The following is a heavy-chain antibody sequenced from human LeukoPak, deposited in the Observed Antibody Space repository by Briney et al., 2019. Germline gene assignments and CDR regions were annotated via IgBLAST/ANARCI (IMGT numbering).Heavy chain of an antibody. Sequence: SETLPLTCTVSGGSISSGDYYWSWIRQPPGKGLEWIGYIYYSGSTYYNPSLKSRVTISVDTSNNQFSLKLTSVTAADTAVYYCARYHSTWGLNYWGQGTLVTVSS. J-gene: IGHJ4*02. CDR3: ARYHSTWGLNY. V-gene: IGHV4-30-4*01. D-gene: IGHD2-2*01. CDR2: IYYSGST. CDR1: GGSISSGDYY.